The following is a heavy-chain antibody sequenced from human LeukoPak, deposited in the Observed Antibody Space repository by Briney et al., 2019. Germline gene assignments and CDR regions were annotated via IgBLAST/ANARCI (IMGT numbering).Heavy chain of an antibody. Sequence: GSLRLSCATSGFTVSSTYMSWVRQPPGKGLEWIGSIYYSGSTYYNPSLKSRVTISVDTSKNQFSLKLSSVTAADTAVYYCARSNSGSNFDYWGQGTLVTVSS. V-gene: IGHV4-39*07. CDR3: ARSNSGSNFDY. CDR1: GFTVSSTY. J-gene: IGHJ4*02. CDR2: IYYSGST. D-gene: IGHD5-12*01.